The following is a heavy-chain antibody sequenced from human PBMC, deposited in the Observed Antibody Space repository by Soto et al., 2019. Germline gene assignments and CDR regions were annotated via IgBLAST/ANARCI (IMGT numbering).Heavy chain of an antibody. J-gene: IGHJ4*02. CDR3: ARHRRARKTIAVDY. CDR2: IYYSGST. Sequence: SETLCVRWSVSGGYSSSYYWSWIRQPPGKGLEWIGYIYYSGSTNYNPSLKSRVTISVDTSKNQFSLKLSSVTAADTAVYYCARHRRARKTIAVDYSGQGTLVTVPS. CDR1: GGYSSSYY. D-gene: IGHD6-19*01. V-gene: IGHV4-59*08.